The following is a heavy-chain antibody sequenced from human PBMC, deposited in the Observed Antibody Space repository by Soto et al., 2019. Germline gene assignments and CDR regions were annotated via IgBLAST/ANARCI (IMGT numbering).Heavy chain of an antibody. CDR1: GFTFSSYA. J-gene: IGHJ4*02. CDR3: AKRFPPRYGSGSYLVY. V-gene: IGHV3-23*01. CDR2: ISGSGGST. D-gene: IGHD3-10*01. Sequence: GGSLRLSCAASGFTFSSYAMSLVRQAPGKGLEWVSAISGSGGSTYYADSVKGRFTISRDNSKNTLYLQMNSLRAEDTAVYYCAKRFPPRYGSGSYLVYWGQGTLVTVSS.